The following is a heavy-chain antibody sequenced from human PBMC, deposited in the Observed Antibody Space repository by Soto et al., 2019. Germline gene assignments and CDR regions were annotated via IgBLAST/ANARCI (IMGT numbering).Heavy chain of an antibody. D-gene: IGHD6-19*01. J-gene: IGHJ4*02. CDR1: GFTVSSNY. Sequence: PGGSLRLSCAASGFTVSSNYMSWLRQAPGKGLEWVSVIYSGGSTYYADSVKGRFTISRHNSKNTLYLQMNSLRTEDTAVYYCSRGDYSSGWYPDFWGQGTLVTVSS. CDR2: IYSGGST. V-gene: IGHV3-53*04. CDR3: SRGDYSSGWYPDF.